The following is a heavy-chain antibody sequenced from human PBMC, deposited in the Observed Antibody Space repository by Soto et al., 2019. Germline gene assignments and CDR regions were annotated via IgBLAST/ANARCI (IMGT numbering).Heavy chain of an antibody. CDR1: GPSISLGGYS. V-gene: IGHV4-30-2*01. D-gene: IGHD2-2*01. J-gene: IGHJ5*02. CDR2: IYHSGST. Sequence: SQTLSLTFADCGPSISLGGYSWSWIRQPPGKGLEWIGYIYHSGSTYYNPSLKSRVTISVDRSKNQFSLKLSSVTAADTAVYYYARVPDRWGQGTLVT. CDR3: ARVPDR.